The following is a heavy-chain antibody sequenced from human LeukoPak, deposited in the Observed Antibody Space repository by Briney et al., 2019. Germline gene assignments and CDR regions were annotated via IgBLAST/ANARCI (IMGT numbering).Heavy chain of an antibody. CDR2: IFHSGST. V-gene: IGHV4-38-2*01. D-gene: IGHD3-10*01. Sequence: SETLSLTCAVSGYSISSGYYWGWIPQPPGKGLEWIGSIFHSGSTYYNPSLKSRVNMSVDTSKNQISLKLSSVTAADTAVYYCARASGSYGSGSYYYYGMDVWGKGTTVTVSS. CDR3: ARASGSYGSGSYYYYGMDV. CDR1: GYSISSGYY. J-gene: IGHJ6*04.